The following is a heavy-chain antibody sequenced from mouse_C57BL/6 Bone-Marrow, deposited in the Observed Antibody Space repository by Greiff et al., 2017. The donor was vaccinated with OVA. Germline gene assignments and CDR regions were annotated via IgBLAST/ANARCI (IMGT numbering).Heavy chain of an antibody. Sequence: VQLQQSGAELARPGASVKLSCKASGYTFTSYGISWVKQRTGQGLEWIGEIYPRSGNTYYNEKFKGKATLTADKSSSTAYMELRSLTSEDSAVYFGASVGYGNPYYYAMDYWGQGTSVTVSS. CDR2: IYPRSGNT. V-gene: IGHV1-81*01. CDR3: ASVGYGNPYYYAMDY. J-gene: IGHJ4*01. CDR1: GYTFTSYG. D-gene: IGHD2-10*02.